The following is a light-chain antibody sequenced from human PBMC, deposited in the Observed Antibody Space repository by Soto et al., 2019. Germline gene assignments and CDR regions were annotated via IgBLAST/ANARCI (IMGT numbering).Light chain of an antibody. J-gene: IGKJ2*01. CDR1: QSISSW. Sequence: DIPMTQSPSTLSASVGDRVTITCRASQSISSWLAWYQQKPGEAPKLLIYDASSLESGVPSRFSGSGSGTEFTLTISSLQPADFATYYCQQYNTYSTYTFGQGTKLEIK. CDR3: QQYNTYSTYT. V-gene: IGKV1-5*01. CDR2: DAS.